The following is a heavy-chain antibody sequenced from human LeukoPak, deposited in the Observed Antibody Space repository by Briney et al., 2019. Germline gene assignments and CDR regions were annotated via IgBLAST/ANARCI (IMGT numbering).Heavy chain of an antibody. D-gene: IGHD6-19*01. Sequence: GGSLRLSCAASGFSLRNYGLHWVRQAPRKGLEWVSFIRYDGTIKYYADSVKGRFTISRDNSNNTLYLQMNGLRADDTAVYYCAKNPDSSGWKFFDYWGQGTLVTVSS. CDR3: AKNPDSSGWKFFDY. V-gene: IGHV3-30*02. J-gene: IGHJ4*02. CDR1: GFSLRNYG. CDR2: IRYDGTIK.